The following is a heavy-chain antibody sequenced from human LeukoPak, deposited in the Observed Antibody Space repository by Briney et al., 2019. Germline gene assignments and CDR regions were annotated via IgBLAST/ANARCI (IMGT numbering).Heavy chain of an antibody. CDR3: ARSGITGTTRYFDY. Sequence: SGTLSLTCAVSGGSISSSNWWSWVRQPPGKGLEWIGEIYHSGSTNYNPSLKNRVTIPVDKSKNQFSLKLSSVTAADTAVYYCARSGITGTTRYFDYWGQGTLVTVSS. V-gene: IGHV4-4*02. J-gene: IGHJ4*02. D-gene: IGHD1-7*01. CDR1: GGSISSSNW. CDR2: IYHSGST.